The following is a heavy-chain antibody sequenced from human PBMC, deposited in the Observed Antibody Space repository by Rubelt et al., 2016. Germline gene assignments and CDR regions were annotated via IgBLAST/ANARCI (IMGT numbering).Heavy chain of an antibody. CDR3: ARDKTWWFDP. CDR1: GGSISSYY. V-gene: IGHV4-59*01. CDR2: IYYSGST. J-gene: IGHJ5*02. Sequence: QVQLQESGPGLVKPSETLSLTCTVSGGSISSYYWSWIRQPPGKGLEWIGYIYYSGSTNYNPSLKSRVTISVDTSKNQFSLKLSSVTAADTAVYYCARDKTWWFDPWGQGTLVTVSS.